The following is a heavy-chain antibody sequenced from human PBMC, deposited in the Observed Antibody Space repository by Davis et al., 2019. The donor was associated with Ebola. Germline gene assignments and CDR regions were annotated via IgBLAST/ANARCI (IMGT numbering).Heavy chain of an antibody. CDR2: IYYSGST. CDR1: GGSISSGGYS. CDR3: ARGGDSSGYYFDY. V-gene: IGHV4-30-4*07. Sequence: SETLSLTCAVSGGSISSGGYSWSWIRQPPGKGLEWIGYIYYSGSTYYNPSLKSRVTISVDTSKNQFSLKLSSVTAADTAVYYCARGGDSSGYYFDYWGQGTLVTVSS. J-gene: IGHJ4*02. D-gene: IGHD3-22*01.